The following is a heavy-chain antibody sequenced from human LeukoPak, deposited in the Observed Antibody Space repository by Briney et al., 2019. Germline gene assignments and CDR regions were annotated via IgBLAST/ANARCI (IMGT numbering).Heavy chain of an antibody. Sequence: GESLKISCKCSGYIFTSYWIGWVRQMPGKGLEWMGIIYPGDSDTRYSPSFQGQVTISADKSISTAYLQWSSLKASDTAMYYCASLHPGGAAIDAFDIWGQGTMVTVSS. CDR1: GYIFTSYW. D-gene: IGHD5-18*01. J-gene: IGHJ3*02. CDR3: ASLHPGGAAIDAFDI. CDR2: IYPGDSDT. V-gene: IGHV5-51*01.